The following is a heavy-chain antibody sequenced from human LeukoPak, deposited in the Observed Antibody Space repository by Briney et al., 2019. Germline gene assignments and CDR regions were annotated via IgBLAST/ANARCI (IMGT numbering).Heavy chain of an antibody. J-gene: IGHJ4*02. CDR2: IRSKAYGGTT. CDR1: GFTVSTNC. D-gene: IGHD3-16*01. CDR3: TRDGGGVFDY. Sequence: PGGSLRLSCAASGFTVSTNCMTWVRQAPGKGLEWVGFIRSKAYGGTTEYAASVKGRFTISRDDSKSIAYLQMNSLKTEDTAVYYCTRDGGGVFDYWGQGTLVTVSS. V-gene: IGHV3-49*04.